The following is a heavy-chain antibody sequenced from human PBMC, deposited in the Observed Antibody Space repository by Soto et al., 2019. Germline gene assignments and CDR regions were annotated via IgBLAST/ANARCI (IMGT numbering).Heavy chain of an antibody. D-gene: IGHD3-22*01. CDR2: IYPGDSDT. CDR1: GYNFNKYW. CDR3: TRRGDSGGYMDY. Sequence: EVQLVQSGAEVKKPGESLKISCKASGYNFNKYWIGWVRQMPRKGLEWMGIIYPGDSDTRYSPSFQGQVTISADKSINTAYLQWSSLEASDTAMYYCTRRGDSGGYMDYWGQGILVTVSS. J-gene: IGHJ4*02. V-gene: IGHV5-51*01.